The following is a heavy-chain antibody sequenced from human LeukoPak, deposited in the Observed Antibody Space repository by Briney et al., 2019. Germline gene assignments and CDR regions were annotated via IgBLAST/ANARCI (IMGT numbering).Heavy chain of an antibody. V-gene: IGHV3-64*01. CDR2: ISSNVGST. Sequence: GGSLRLSCAASGFTFSSYAIHWVRQAPGKGLEYVSSISSNVGSTDYANSVKGRFTISRDNSKNTLYLQMGSLRTEDMAVYYCARVSSIAPRGYFDFWGQGTLVTVSS. J-gene: IGHJ4*02. D-gene: IGHD6-6*01. CDR3: ARVSSIAPRGYFDF. CDR1: GFTFSSYA.